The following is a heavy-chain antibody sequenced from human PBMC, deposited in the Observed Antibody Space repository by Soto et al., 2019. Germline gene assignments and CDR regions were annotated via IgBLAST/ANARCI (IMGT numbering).Heavy chain of an antibody. Sequence: QVQLVESGGGVVQPGRSLRLSCAASGFTFSSYGMHWVRQAPGKGLEWVAVIWYDGSNKYYADSVKGRFTISRDNSKNTLYLQMNSLRAEDTAVYYCARSYSSSWPFDYWGQGTLVTVSS. CDR2: IWYDGSNK. CDR1: GFTFSSYG. CDR3: ARSYSSSWPFDY. V-gene: IGHV3-33*01. J-gene: IGHJ4*02. D-gene: IGHD6-13*01.